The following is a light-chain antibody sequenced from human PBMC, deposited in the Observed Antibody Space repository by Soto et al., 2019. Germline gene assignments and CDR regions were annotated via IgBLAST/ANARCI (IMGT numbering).Light chain of an antibody. CDR3: CSYAGIYV. V-gene: IGLV2-23*01. CDR2: EGS. Sequence: QSVLTQPASVSGSPGQSITISCTGTSSDVGSYNLVSWYQQHPGKAPKLMIYEGSKRPSGFSNRFSGSKSGNTASLTISGLQAEDEADYYCCSYAGIYVFGTGTKVTVL. J-gene: IGLJ1*01. CDR1: SSDVGSYNL.